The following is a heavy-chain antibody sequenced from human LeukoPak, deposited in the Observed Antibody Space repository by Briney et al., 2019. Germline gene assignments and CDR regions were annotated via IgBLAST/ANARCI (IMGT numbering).Heavy chain of an antibody. CDR3: ARGWTGTRYFDY. CDR2: IYSGGTT. D-gene: IGHD1/OR15-1a*01. J-gene: IGHJ4*02. V-gene: IGHV3-53*01. CDR1: GFTVSSNY. Sequence: GGSLRLSCAASGFTVSSNYMSWVRQAPGKGLEWVSVIYSGGTTYYADSVKGRFTISRDNSKNRLYLQMDSLRVEDTAVYYCARGWTGTRYFDYWGQGTLVTVSS.